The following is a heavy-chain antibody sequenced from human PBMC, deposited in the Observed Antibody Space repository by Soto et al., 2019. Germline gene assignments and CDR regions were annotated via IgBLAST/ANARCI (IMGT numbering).Heavy chain of an antibody. J-gene: IGHJ6*02. CDR3: ARAAPLVAATLMYYYYGMDV. CDR1: GYTFTSYY. CDR2: INPSGGST. V-gene: IGHV1-46*01. D-gene: IGHD2-15*01. Sequence: ASVKVSCKASGYTFTSYYMHWVRQAPGQGLEWMGIINPSGGSTSYAQMFQGRVTMTRDTSTSTVYMELSSLRSEDTAVYYCARAAPLVAATLMYYYYGMDVWGQGTTVTVSS.